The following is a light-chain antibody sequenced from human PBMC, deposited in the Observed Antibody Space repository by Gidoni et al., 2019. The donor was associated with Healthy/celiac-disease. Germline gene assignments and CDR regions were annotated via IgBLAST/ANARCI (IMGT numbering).Light chain of an antibody. CDR1: QGISSY. J-gene: IGKJ5*01. V-gene: IGKV1-9*01. CDR2: TAS. Sequence: QFTQSPSSLSASVGDRVTITFPASQGISSYLAWYQQKPGKAPKRLIYTASTFQSGVPSRFSGSGSGTDFSLTISSLQHEDFATYYCQQLNSYPSITFGQGTRLEIK. CDR3: QQLNSYPSIT.